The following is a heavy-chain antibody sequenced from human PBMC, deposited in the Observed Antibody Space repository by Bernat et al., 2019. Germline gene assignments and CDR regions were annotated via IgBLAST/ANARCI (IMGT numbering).Heavy chain of an antibody. J-gene: IGHJ3*02. CDR3: ARDPYESDAFDI. CDR1: GFTVSSNY. CDR2: IYSGGGT. D-gene: IGHD3-22*01. Sequence: EVQLVESGGGLVQPGGSLRLSCAASGFTVSSNYMSWVRQAPGRGLEWVSVIYSGGGTYYADSVKGRFTISRDNSKNTLYLQMNSLRAEDTAVYYCARDPYESDAFDIWGQGTMVTVSS. V-gene: IGHV3-66*01.